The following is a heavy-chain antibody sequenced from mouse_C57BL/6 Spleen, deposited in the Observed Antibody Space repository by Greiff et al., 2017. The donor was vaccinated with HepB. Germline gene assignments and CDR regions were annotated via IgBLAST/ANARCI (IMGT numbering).Heavy chain of an antibody. V-gene: IGHV1-61*01. J-gene: IGHJ4*01. CDR3: ARSPAMDY. CDR1: GYTFTSYW. CDR2: IYPSDSET. Sequence: VQLQQPGAELVRPGSSVKLSCKASGYTFTSYWMDWVKQRPGQGLEWIGNIYPSDSETHYNQKFKDKATLTVDKSSSTAYMQLSSLTSEDSAVYYCARSPAMDYWGRGTTVTVSS.